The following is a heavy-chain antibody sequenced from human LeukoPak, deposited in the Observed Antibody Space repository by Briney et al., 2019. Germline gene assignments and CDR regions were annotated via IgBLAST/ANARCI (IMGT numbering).Heavy chain of an antibody. V-gene: IGHV4-61*01. CDR2: NYYRGST. Sequence: SSDTLSLTCTVSGGHVSSGSYHWRWIRQPPGKGLEGIRYNYYRGSTNYNPSLKSRVTISRDTSKNQFSLKLSSVTAADTAVYYCARERGEYCDNTSCSKYYFDYWGQGTLVTVSS. CDR1: GGHVSSGSYH. J-gene: IGHJ4*02. CDR3: ARERGEYCDNTSCSKYYFDY. D-gene: IGHD2-2*01.